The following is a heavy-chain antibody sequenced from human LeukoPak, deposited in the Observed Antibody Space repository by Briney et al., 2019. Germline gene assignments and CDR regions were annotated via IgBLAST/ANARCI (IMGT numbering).Heavy chain of an antibody. V-gene: IGHV4-38-2*02. CDR2: IYHSGST. CDR1: GYSISSGYY. D-gene: IGHD3-16*01. CDR3: ASYTDAFDI. Sequence: PSETLSLTCTVSGYSISSGYYWGWTRQPPGKGLEWIGSIYHSGSTYYNPSLKSRVTISVDTSKNQFSLKLSSVTAADTAVYYCASYTDAFDIWGQGTMVTVSS. J-gene: IGHJ3*02.